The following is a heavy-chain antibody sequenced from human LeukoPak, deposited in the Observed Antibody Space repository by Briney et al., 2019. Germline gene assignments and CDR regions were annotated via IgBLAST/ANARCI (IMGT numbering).Heavy chain of an antibody. V-gene: IGHV4-59*01. D-gene: IGHD5-18*01. Sequence: SETLSLTCTVSGGSISSSYWSWIRQSPGKGLEWIGYINYSGSTNYNPSLKSRITISLDTSKNQFSLKLSSVTAADTAVYYCARGYNYDHGFDYWGQGTLVTVSS. CDR1: GGSISSSY. CDR3: ARGYNYDHGFDY. CDR2: INYSGST. J-gene: IGHJ4*02.